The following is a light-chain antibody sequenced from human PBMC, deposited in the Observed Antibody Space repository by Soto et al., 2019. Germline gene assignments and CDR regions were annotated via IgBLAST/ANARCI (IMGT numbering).Light chain of an antibody. J-gene: IGKJ4*01. CDR1: QSFSSN. Sequence: EIVMTQSPATLSVSPGERATLSCRASQSFSSNLAWYQQKPGQAPRLLIYGASTRATGIPARFSGSGSGTEFTLTISSLQSEDFAVYYCQQYNNWPLPFGGGTKVEIK. V-gene: IGKV3-15*01. CDR2: GAS. CDR3: QQYNNWPLP.